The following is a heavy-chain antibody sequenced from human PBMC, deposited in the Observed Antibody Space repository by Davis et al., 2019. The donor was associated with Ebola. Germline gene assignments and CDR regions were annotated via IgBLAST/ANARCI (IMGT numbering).Heavy chain of an antibody. CDR2: INAGNGNT. Sequence: AASVKVSCKASGYTFTSYAMHWVRQAPGQRLEWMGWINAGNGNTKYSQKFQGRVTITRDTSASTAYMELSSLRSEDTAVYYCARDIYGGQPTDYWGQGTLVTVSS. V-gene: IGHV1-3*01. CDR3: ARDIYGGQPTDY. J-gene: IGHJ4*02. D-gene: IGHD4-23*01. CDR1: GYTFTSYA.